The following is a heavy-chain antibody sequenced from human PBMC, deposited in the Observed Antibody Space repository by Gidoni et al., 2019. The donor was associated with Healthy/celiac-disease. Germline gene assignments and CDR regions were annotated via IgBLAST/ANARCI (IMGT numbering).Heavy chain of an antibody. Sequence: QVQLVESGGGVVQPGRSLRLSCAASGFTFSSYGMHWVRQAPGKGLEWVAVIWYDGSNKYYADSVKGRFTISRDNSKNTLYLQMNSLRAEDTAVYYCARDQYDFWSGYYNPFDYWGQGTLVTVSS. CDR1: GFTFSSYG. V-gene: IGHV3-33*01. D-gene: IGHD3-3*01. J-gene: IGHJ4*02. CDR2: IWYDGSNK. CDR3: ARDQYDFWSGYYNPFDY.